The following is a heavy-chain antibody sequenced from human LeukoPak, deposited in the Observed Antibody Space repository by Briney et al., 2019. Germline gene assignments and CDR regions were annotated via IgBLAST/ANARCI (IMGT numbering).Heavy chain of an antibody. V-gene: IGHV4-34*01. CDR1: GGSFSGYY. D-gene: IGHD1-26*01. Sequence: SETLSLTCAVYGGSFSGYYWRWIRQPPGRGLEWIGKNNHSGSTNYNPSLKSRVTISVDTSKNQFSLKLSSVTAADTAVYYCAREREARDFDYWGQGTLVTVSS. CDR3: AREREARDFDY. J-gene: IGHJ4*02. CDR2: NNHSGST.